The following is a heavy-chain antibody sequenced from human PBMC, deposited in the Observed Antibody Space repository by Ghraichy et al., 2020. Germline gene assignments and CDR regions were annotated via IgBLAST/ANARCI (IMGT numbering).Heavy chain of an antibody. CDR2: INPSGGST. D-gene: IGHD2-15*01. Sequence: ASVKVSCKASGYTFTSYYMHWVRQAPGQGLEWMGIINPSGGSTSYAQKFQGRVTMTRDTSTSTVYMELSSLRSEDTAVYYCARRYCSGGSCYSVGGGVFDYWGQGTLVTVSS. CDR1: GYTFTSYY. J-gene: IGHJ4*02. CDR3: ARRYCSGGSCYSVGGGVFDY. V-gene: IGHV1-46*01.